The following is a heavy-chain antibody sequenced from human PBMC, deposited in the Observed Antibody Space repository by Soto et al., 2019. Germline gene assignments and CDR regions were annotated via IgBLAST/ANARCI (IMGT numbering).Heavy chain of an antibody. Sequence: TLSLTCAVSGGSISSGGYSWSWIRQPPGKGLEWIGYIYHSGSTYYNPSLKSRVTISVDRSKNQFSLKLSSVTAADTAVYYCARFIKNYYDSSGYLDYWGQGTLVTV. V-gene: IGHV4-30-2*01. J-gene: IGHJ4*02. CDR2: IYHSGST. CDR3: ARFIKNYYDSSGYLDY. CDR1: GGSISSGGYS. D-gene: IGHD3-22*01.